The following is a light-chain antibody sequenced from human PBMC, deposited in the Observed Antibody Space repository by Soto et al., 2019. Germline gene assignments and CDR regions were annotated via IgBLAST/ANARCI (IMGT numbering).Light chain of an antibody. CDR1: QNINGY. V-gene: IGKV1-5*03. CDR3: QQYSAYPLT. J-gene: IGKJ4*01. CDR2: WAS. Sequence: DIQLTQSPSSLSASVGDRVTITCLASQNINGYLAWYQQKPGKAPKLLIYWASSLISGVPSRFTGGESGTEFTLTISSLQPDDFATYYCQQYSAYPLTFGGGTKVDVK.